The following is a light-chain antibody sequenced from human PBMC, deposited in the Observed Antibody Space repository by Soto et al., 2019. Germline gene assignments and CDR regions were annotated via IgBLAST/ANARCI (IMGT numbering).Light chain of an antibody. J-gene: IGLJ3*02. CDR1: SSDVGGYNY. Sequence: QSVLTQPASVSGSPGQSITISCTGTSSDVGGYNYVSWYQQHPGKAPKVMIYEVSNRPSGVSNRFSGSKSGNTASLTISGLQAADEADYYCSSYTTSTSLLFGGGTKLTVL. CDR3: SSYTTSTSLL. V-gene: IGLV2-14*01. CDR2: EVS.